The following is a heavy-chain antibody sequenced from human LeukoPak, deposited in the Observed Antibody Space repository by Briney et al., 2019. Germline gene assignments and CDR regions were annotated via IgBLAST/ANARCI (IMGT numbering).Heavy chain of an antibody. CDR3: AKGVAPAGYYYGMDV. J-gene: IGHJ6*02. V-gene: IGHV3-23*01. CDR1: GFTVSSNY. CDR2: ISGSGGST. Sequence: GGSLRLSCAASGFTVSSNYMSWVRQAPGKGLEWVSGISGSGGSTYYADSVKGRFTISRDNSKNTLYLQMNSLRAEDTAIYYCAKGVAPAGYYYGMDVWGQGTTVTVSS. D-gene: IGHD2-21*01.